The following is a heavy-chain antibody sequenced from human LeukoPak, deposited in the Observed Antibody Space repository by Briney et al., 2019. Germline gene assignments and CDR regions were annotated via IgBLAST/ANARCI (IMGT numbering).Heavy chain of an antibody. Sequence: SQTLSLTCTVSGGSISSGGYYWSWIRQHPGKGLEWIGYIYYSGSTSYNPSLKSRVTISVDTSKNQFSLKLSSVTAADTAVYYCARGGGSYYESGYWGQGTLVSVSS. CDR3: ARGGGSYYESGY. V-gene: IGHV4-61*08. J-gene: IGHJ4*02. CDR1: GGSISSGGYY. D-gene: IGHD1-26*01. CDR2: IYYSGST.